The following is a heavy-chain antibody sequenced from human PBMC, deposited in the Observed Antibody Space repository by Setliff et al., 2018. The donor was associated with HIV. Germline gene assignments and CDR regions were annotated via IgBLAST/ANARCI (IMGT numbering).Heavy chain of an antibody. CDR1: GGSISSSSYY. CDR3: ARLKGFVVVVAASHYFDY. D-gene: IGHD2-15*01. CDR2: IYYSGST. Sequence: SETLSLTCTVSGGSISSSSYYWGWIRQPPGKGLEWIGSIYYSGSTYYNPSLKSRVTISVDTSKNQFSLKLSSVTAADTAVYYCARLKGFVVVVAASHYFDYWGQGTLVTVSS. J-gene: IGHJ4*02. V-gene: IGHV4-39*01.